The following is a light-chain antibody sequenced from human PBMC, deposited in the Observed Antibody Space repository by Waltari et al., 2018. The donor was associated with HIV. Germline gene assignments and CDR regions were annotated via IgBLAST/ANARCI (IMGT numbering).Light chain of an antibody. Sequence: DIQMTQSPSTLSASIGDRVAITCRASHNVGDCVAWYQQQPSKAPILLISKASTLESGVPTNFSVSGSGTYFTLAISGLRPDDFATYYCQQYSSFPVTFGQGTKL. V-gene: IGKV1-5*03. J-gene: IGKJ2*01. CDR1: HNVGDC. CDR2: KAS. CDR3: QQYSSFPVT.